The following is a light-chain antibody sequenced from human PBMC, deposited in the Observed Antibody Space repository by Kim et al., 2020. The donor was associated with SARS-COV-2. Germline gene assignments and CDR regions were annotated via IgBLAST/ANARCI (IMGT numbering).Light chain of an antibody. Sequence: ASVGDRVTITCRESQDIRNDLGWYQQSPGRAPKRLIYGASSLQSGVPSRFSGSGSGTEFTLTISRLQPEDFATYFCLQHNSYPITFGQGTRLEIK. CDR2: GAS. V-gene: IGKV1-17*01. J-gene: IGKJ5*01. CDR3: LQHNSYPIT. CDR1: QDIRND.